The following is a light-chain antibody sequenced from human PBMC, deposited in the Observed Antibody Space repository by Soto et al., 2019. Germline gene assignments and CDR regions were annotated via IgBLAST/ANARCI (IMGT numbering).Light chain of an antibody. Sequence: QSALTQPRSVSGSPGQSVTISCTGTSSDVGGYNYVSWYQQHPGRAPKLMISAVSERPSGVPDRFSGSRSGKTASLTISGLQAEDEADYYCCSYAGTYTWVFGGGTKLTV. CDR2: AVS. J-gene: IGLJ3*02. CDR1: SSDVGGYNY. V-gene: IGLV2-11*01. CDR3: CSYAGTYTWV.